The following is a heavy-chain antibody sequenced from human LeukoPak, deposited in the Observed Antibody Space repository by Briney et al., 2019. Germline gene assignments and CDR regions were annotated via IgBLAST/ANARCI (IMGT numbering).Heavy chain of an antibody. V-gene: IGHV1-69*13. CDR1: GGTFSSYA. J-gene: IGHJ4*02. CDR3: ARSIAVAGTFDY. Sequence: ASVKVSCKASGGTFSSYAISWVRQPPGQGLEWMGGIIPIFGTANYAQKFQGRVTITADESTSTAYMELSSLRSEDTAVYYCARSIAVAGTFDYWGQGTLVTVSS. D-gene: IGHD6-19*01. CDR2: IIPIFGTA.